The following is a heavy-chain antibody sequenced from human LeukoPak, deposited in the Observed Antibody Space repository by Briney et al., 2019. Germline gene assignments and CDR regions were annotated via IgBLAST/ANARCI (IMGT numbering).Heavy chain of an antibody. Sequence: GGSLRLSCAASGFTFDDYAMHWVRQAPGKGLEWVSGISWSSGSIGYADSVKGRFTISRDNAKNSLYLQMNSLRAEDTALYYCAKGSSWFIDYFDYWGQGTLVTVSS. CDR2: ISWSSGSI. D-gene: IGHD2-8*02. V-gene: IGHV3-9*01. CDR3: AKGSSWFIDYFDY. J-gene: IGHJ4*02. CDR1: GFTFDDYA.